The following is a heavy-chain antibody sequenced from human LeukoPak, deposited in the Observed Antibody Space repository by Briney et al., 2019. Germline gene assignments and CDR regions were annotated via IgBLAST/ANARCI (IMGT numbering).Heavy chain of an antibody. CDR2: IRYDGSNK. V-gene: IGHV3-30*02. J-gene: IGHJ6*03. Sequence: GGSLRLSCAASGFTFSSYGMHWVRQAPGKGLEWVAFIRYDGSNKYYADSVKGRFTISRDNSKNTLYLQMNSLRAEDTAVYYCTSSYYDFWSGHYYMDVWGKGTTVTVSS. CDR1: GFTFSSYG. D-gene: IGHD3-3*01. CDR3: TSSYYDFWSGHYYMDV.